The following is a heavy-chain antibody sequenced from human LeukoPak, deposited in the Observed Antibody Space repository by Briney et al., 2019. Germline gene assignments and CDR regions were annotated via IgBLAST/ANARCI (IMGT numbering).Heavy chain of an antibody. J-gene: IGHJ4*02. CDR3: ARRMGYIAAAGTDY. CDR2: IKQDGSEK. CDR1: GFTFSSYW. Sequence: GGSLRLSCAASGFTFSSYWMSWVRQAPGKRLEWVANIKQDGSEKYYVDSVKGRFTISRDNAKNSLYLQMNSLRAEDTAVYYCARRMGYIAAAGTDYWGQGTLVTVSS. D-gene: IGHD6-13*01. V-gene: IGHV3-7*01.